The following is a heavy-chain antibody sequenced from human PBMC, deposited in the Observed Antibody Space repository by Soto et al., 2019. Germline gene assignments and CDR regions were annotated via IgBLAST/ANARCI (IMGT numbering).Heavy chain of an antibody. J-gene: IGHJ4*02. D-gene: IGHD2-2*02. CDR2: IYWNDVK. CDR3: AHSAVYTLIWFYFGH. Sequence: SGPTLVNPTQTLTLTCTFSGFSLTTSGVGVGWIRQPPGKALEWLALIYWNDVKRYSPSLKSRLTFTKDTSKNQVVLTVTNMASVDTATYSCAHSAVYTLIWFYFGHWRQGTRVTVSS. V-gene: IGHV2-5*01. CDR1: GFSLTTSGVG.